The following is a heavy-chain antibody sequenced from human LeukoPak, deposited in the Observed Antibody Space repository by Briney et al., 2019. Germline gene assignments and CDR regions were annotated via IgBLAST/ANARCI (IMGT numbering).Heavy chain of an antibody. D-gene: IGHD4-17*01. CDR1: GGTFSSYA. J-gene: IGHJ4*02. V-gene: IGHV1-69*13. Sequence: ASVKVSCKASGGTFSSYAISWVRQAPGQGLEWMGGIIPIFGTANYAQKFQGRVTITADESTSTAYMELSSLRSEGTAVYYCASRMTTVKTFIFDYWAREPWSPSPQ. CDR3: ASRMTTVKTFIFDY. CDR2: IIPIFGTA.